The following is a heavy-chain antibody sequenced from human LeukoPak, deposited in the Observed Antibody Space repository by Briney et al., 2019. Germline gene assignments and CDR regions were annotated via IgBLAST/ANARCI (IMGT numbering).Heavy chain of an antibody. Sequence: ASVKVSYKAAGYTFTSYDINWVRQATGQGGEGRGWMNPNSGKTGYAQKFKGRLTMTRNTSISTAYMELSSLRSEDTAVYYCARGLAELLWFGELFAGMDVWGQGTTVTVSS. V-gene: IGHV1-8*01. D-gene: IGHD3-10*01. CDR3: ARGLAELLWFGELFAGMDV. J-gene: IGHJ6*02. CDR1: GYTFTSYD. CDR2: MNPNSGKT.